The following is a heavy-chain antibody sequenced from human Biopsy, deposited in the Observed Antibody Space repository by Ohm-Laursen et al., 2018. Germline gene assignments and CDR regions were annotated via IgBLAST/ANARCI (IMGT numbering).Heavy chain of an antibody. V-gene: IGHV3-9*01. Sequence: SLRLSCAASGFTFDDFGMHWVRQAPGKGLEWVSSISWNGGSSGYADSVKGRFTISRDNSKNTLYLQMNSLRAEDTAIYYCAKGRVGNSGSLDIWGHGTMVTVSS. CDR3: AKGRVGNSGSLDI. D-gene: IGHD1-1*01. CDR2: ISWNGGSS. J-gene: IGHJ3*02. CDR1: GFTFDDFG.